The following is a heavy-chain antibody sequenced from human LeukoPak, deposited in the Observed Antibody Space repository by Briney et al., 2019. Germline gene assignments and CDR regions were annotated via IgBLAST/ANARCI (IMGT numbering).Heavy chain of an antibody. CDR3: ARKYYYGSGSYFGFDP. J-gene: IGHJ5*02. V-gene: IGHV1-69*01. CDR2: IIPIFGTA. Sequence: SVKVSXKASGGTFSSYAISWVRQAPGQGLEWMGGIIPIFGTANYAQKFQGRVTITADESTSTAYMELSSLRSEDTAVYYCARKYYYGSGSYFGFDPWGQGTLVTVSS. CDR1: GGTFSSYA. D-gene: IGHD3-10*01.